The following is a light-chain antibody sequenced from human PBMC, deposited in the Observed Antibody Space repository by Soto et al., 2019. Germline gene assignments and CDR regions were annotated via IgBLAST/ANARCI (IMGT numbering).Light chain of an antibody. J-gene: IGLJ1*01. CDR2: DVS. V-gene: IGLV2-11*01. CDR3: CSYAGSYTYV. Sequence: QSALTQPRSVSGSPGQSVTISCTGTSSDVGGYNYVSWYQQHPGKAPKLMIYDVSKRPSGVPDRFSGSKSGNTASLTISGLQADDEADYSCCSYAGSYTYVFGEGTKVIV. CDR1: SSDVGGYNY.